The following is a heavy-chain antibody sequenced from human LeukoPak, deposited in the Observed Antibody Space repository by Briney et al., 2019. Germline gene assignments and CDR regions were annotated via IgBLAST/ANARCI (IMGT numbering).Heavy chain of an antibody. V-gene: IGHV6-1*01. D-gene: IGHD3-22*01. CDR2: TYYRSKGYN. J-gene: IGHJ4*02. CDR3: ARGATYYYDSSGYPGPYYFDY. CDR1: GDSVSINSAA. Sequence: SQTLSLTFAISGDSVSINSAAWNWIRQSPTRGLEWLGRTYYRSKGYNDYAVSVKSRIPINPDTSKNQFSLQLNSVTPEDTAVYYCARGATYYYDSSGYPGPYYFDYWGQGALVTVSS.